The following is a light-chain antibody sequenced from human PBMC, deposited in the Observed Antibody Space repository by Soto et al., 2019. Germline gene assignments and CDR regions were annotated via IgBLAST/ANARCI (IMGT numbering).Light chain of an antibody. CDR2: DVS. J-gene: IGLJ1*01. Sequence: QSVLTQPASVSGSPGQSITISCTGTSSDVGGYNYVSWYQHHPGKAPKLIIYDVSNRPSGASNRFSGSKSGNTASLTISGLQAEDDADYYCSSYTSSGTLVFATGTKLTVL. V-gene: IGLV2-14*03. CDR3: SSYTSSGTLV. CDR1: SSDVGGYNY.